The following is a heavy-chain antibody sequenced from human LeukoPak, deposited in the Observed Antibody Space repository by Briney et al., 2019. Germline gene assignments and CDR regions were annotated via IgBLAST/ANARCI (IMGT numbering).Heavy chain of an antibody. V-gene: IGHV3-23*01. CDR1: GFTFSSYA. J-gene: IGHJ1*01. D-gene: IGHD3-22*01. Sequence: PGGSLRLSCAASGFTFSSYAMSWVRQAPGKGLEWVSAISGSDGSTYYADSVKGRFTISRDNSKNTLYLQMNSLRAEDTAVYYCAKDLYYYDSSGYQGGYFQHWGQGTLVTVSS. CDR3: AKDLYYYDSSGYQGGYFQH. CDR2: ISGSDGST.